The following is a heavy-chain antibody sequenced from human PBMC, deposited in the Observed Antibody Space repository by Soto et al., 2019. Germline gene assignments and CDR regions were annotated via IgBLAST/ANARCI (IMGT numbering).Heavy chain of an antibody. V-gene: IGHV4-38-2*01. CDR3: AGSGYDSSGYFDY. Sequence: ETLSLTCAVSGYSISSGYYWGWIRQPPGKGLEWIGSIYHSESTYYNPSLKSLVTISVDTSKNQFSLKLSSVTAADTAVYYCAGSGYDSSGYFDYWGQGTLVTVSS. D-gene: IGHD3-22*01. CDR1: GYSISSGYY. J-gene: IGHJ4*02. CDR2: IYHSEST.